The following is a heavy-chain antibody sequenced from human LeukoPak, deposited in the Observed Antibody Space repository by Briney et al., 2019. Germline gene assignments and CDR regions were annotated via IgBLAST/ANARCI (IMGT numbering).Heavy chain of an antibody. D-gene: IGHD6-19*01. J-gene: IGHJ4*02. Sequence: PSETLSLTCTVSGGSISSSGYYWGWIRQPPGKGLDWIGTIYYSGSIYYNPSLKSRVTISVDTSKNQFSLKLSSVTAADTAVYYCARLREYTSGWPIDYWGQGTLVTVSS. CDR1: GGSISSSGYY. CDR2: IYYSGSI. V-gene: IGHV4-39*01. CDR3: ARLREYTSGWPIDY.